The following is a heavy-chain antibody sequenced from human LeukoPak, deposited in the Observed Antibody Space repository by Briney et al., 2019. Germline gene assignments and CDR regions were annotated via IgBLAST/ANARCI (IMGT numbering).Heavy chain of an antibody. Sequence: PGRSLRLSCAASGFTFSSYGMHWVRQAPGKGLERVAVISYDGSNKYYADSVKGRFTISRDNSKNTLYLQMNSLRAEDTAVYYCASAGGFDYWGQGTLVTVSS. CDR1: GFTFSSYG. D-gene: IGHD3-10*01. J-gene: IGHJ4*02. CDR2: ISYDGSNK. CDR3: ASAGGFDY. V-gene: IGHV3-30*03.